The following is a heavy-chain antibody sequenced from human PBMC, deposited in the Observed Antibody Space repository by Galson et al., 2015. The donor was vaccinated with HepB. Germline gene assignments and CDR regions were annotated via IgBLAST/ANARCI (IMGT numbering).Heavy chain of an antibody. V-gene: IGHV7-4-1*02. CDR3: AIIVVVPAAMKVGGYFDY. CDR2: INTNTGNP. J-gene: IGHJ4*02. D-gene: IGHD2-2*01. CDR1: GYTFTSYA. Sequence: SVKVSCKASGYTFTSYAMNWVRQAPGQGLEWMGWINTNTGNPTYAQGFTGRFVFSLDTSVSTAYLQISSLKAEDTAVYYCAIIVVVPAAMKVGGYFDYWGQGTLVTVSS.